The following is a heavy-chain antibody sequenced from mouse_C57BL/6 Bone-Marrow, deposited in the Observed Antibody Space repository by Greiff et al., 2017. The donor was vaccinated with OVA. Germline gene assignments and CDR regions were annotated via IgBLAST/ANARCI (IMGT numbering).Heavy chain of an antibody. CDR1: GYTFTSYW. J-gene: IGHJ1*03. D-gene: IGHD1-1*01. Sequence: QVQLQQPGAELVKPGASVKLSCKASGYTFTSYWMHWVKQRPGQGLEWIGMIHPNSGSTNYNEKFKSKATLTVDKSSSTDYMHLSSLTSEDSAVYCCTRSITAVRDLYFGGWGTGTTVTVSS. V-gene: IGHV1-64*01. CDR3: TRSITAVRDLYFGG. CDR2: IHPNSGST.